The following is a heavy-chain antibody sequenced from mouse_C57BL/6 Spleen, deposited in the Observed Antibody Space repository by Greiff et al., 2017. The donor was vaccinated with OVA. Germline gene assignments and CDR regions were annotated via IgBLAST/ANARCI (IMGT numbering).Heavy chain of an antibody. Sequence: EVNVVESGGGLVKPGGSLKLSCAASGFTFSSYAMSWVRQTPEKRLEWVATISDGGSYTYYPDNVKGRFTISRDNAKNNLYLQMSHLKSEDTAMYYCARAPYSNYVGYFDYWGQGTTLTVSS. J-gene: IGHJ2*01. V-gene: IGHV5-4*03. D-gene: IGHD2-5*01. CDR2: ISDGGSYT. CDR1: GFTFSSYA. CDR3: ARAPYSNYVGYFDY.